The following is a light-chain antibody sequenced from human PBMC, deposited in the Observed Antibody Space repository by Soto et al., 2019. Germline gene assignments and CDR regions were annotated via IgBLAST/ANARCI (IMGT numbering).Light chain of an antibody. CDR3: LQTLQTPYT. Sequence: DIVMTQSPLSLPVTPGAPASISCRSSQSLLHNNGYNYLDWYLQKPGQSTQLLIYLGSYRASGVPDRFSGGGSGTDFTLKISRVEADDVGVYYCLQTLQTPYTFGQGTKLEIK. CDR2: LGS. V-gene: IGKV2-28*01. J-gene: IGKJ2*01. CDR1: QSLLHNNGYNY.